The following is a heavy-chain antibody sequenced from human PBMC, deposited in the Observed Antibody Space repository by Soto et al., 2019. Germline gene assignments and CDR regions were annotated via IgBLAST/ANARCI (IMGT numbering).Heavy chain of an antibody. CDR2: VNSYDGTT. CDR3: AREYYGTTTWIDY. CDR1: GYTFTSYP. J-gene: IGHJ4*02. Sequence: QVQLVQSAPELQRPGDSVKVSCKTSGYTFTSYPYSWVRQAPGQGLEGMGWVNSYDGTTKVAQQFRDRITLTADKSAATVFMELRRLTSDDTAVYYCAREYYGTTTWIDYWGQGTLVAVSS. V-gene: IGHV1-18*04. D-gene: IGHD1-7*01.